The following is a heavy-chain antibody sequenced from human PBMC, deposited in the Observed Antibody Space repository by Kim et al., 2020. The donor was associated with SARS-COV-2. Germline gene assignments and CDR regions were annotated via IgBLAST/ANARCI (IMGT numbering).Heavy chain of an antibody. CDR2: IWYDGSNK. CDR1: GFTFSSYG. V-gene: IGHV3-33*01. Sequence: GGSLRLSCAASGFTFSSYGMHWVRQAPGKGLEWVAVIWYDGSNKYYADSVKGRFTISRDNSKNTLYLQMNSLRAEDTAVYYCARDSFHRPPSSWYFYYYGMDVWGQGTTVTVSS. J-gene: IGHJ6*02. CDR3: ARDSFHRPPSSWYFYYYGMDV. D-gene: IGHD6-13*01.